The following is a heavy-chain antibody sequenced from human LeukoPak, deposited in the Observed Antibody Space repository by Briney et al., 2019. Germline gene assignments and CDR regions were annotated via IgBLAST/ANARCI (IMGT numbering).Heavy chain of an antibody. Sequence: ASVKVSCKASGYTFTGYYMHWVRQAPGQGLEWMGWINPNSGGTNYAQKFQGRVTMTRDTSISTAYMELSRLRSDGTAVYYCARDQGVLLWFGEFDYWGQGTLVTVSS. J-gene: IGHJ4*02. V-gene: IGHV1-2*02. D-gene: IGHD3-10*01. CDR1: GYTFTGYY. CDR2: INPNSGGT. CDR3: ARDQGVLLWFGEFDY.